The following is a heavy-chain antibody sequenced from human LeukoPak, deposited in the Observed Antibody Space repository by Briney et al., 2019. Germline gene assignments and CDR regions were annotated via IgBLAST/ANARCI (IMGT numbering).Heavy chain of an antibody. CDR2: ISNDGGSA. Sequence: GGSLRHSCAASGFISTNYVMYWVRQAPGKGLEYVSAISNDGGSAYYASSVKDRFTISRDNFKNAVYLQVDSLRGEDMAVYYCARDPDGSLDYWGQGTLVTVSS. CDR3: ARDPDGSLDY. J-gene: IGHJ4*02. CDR1: GFISTNYV. D-gene: IGHD1-26*01. V-gene: IGHV3-64*01.